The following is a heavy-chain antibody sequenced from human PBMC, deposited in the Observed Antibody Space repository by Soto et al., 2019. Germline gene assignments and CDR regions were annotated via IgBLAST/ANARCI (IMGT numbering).Heavy chain of an antibody. J-gene: IGHJ4*02. CDR2: ISGSGGST. D-gene: IGHD2-2*01. CDR3: AKCTAKLCSSPFDY. V-gene: IGHV3-23*01. CDR1: GFTFSSYA. Sequence: GXSLSLSCAASGFTFSSYAISWVLQAPGKGREGVSAISGSGGSTYYADSVKGRFTISRDNSKNTLYLQMNSLRHEDTAVYYCAKCTAKLCSSPFDYWGQGTLVTVSS.